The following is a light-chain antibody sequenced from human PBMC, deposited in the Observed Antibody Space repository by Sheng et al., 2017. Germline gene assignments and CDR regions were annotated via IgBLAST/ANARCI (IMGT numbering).Light chain of an antibody. Sequence: EVVLTQSPGTLSLSPGERATLSCRTSESVVSSSLTWYQQRPGQAPRLLIYGGSIRATGIPDRFSGRGSGTDFSLTISRLEPEDFAVYYCQQYGETFGQGTKVEIK. V-gene: IGKV3-20*01. J-gene: IGKJ1*01. CDR1: ESVVSSS. CDR2: GGS. CDR3: QQYGET.